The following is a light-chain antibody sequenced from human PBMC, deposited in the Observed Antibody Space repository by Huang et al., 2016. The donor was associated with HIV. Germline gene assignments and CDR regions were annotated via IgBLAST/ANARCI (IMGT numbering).Light chain of an antibody. CDR1: QSVLNRSNNKKY. CDR2: LAS. J-gene: IGKJ1*01. CDR3: QQYFNTPPT. V-gene: IGKV4-1*01. Sequence: DIVMTQSPDSLAVSLGERATIKCKSSQSVLNRSNNKKYLAWYQKKPGQPPKLVIFLASTRESGVPGRFSGSGSETYFTLTISSLQAEDVAVYYCQQYFNTPPTFGQGTKVEIK.